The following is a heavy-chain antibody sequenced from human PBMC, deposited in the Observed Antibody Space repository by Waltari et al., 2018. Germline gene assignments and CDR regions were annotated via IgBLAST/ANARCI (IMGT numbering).Heavy chain of an antibody. J-gene: IGHJ4*02. CDR3: TRALWLGELYDY. Sequence: EVQLDESGGGLVQPGGSLRLSCSASGFTFTRYLMNWVRQAPGKGLVLVARINSDGSSTTYADSVKGRFTISRDNAKNTVYLQMNSLRVEDTAVYYCTRALWLGELYDYWGQGTLVTVSS. V-gene: IGHV3-74*01. D-gene: IGHD3-10*01. CDR1: GFTFTRYL. CDR2: INSDGSST.